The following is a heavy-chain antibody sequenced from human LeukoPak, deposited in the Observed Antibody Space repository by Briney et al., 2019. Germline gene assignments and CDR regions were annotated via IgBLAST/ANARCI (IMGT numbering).Heavy chain of an antibody. CDR1: GGSISSGGYY. Sequence: SQTLSLTCTVSGGSISSGGYYWSWIRQHPGQGLEWIGYIYYSGSTYYNPSLKSRVTISVDTSKNQFSLKLSSVTAADTAVYYCARFGYGDYYFDYWGQGTLVTVSS. CDR3: ARFGYGDYYFDY. V-gene: IGHV4-31*03. D-gene: IGHD4-17*01. J-gene: IGHJ4*02. CDR2: IYYSGST.